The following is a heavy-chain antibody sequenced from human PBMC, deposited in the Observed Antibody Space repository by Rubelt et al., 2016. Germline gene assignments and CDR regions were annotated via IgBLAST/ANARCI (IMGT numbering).Heavy chain of an antibody. CDR1: GGSFSGYY. J-gene: IGHJ4*02. CDR3: AGVTYYDILTGYYTLGY. V-gene: IGHV4-34*01. D-gene: IGHD3-9*01. Sequence: QVQLQQWGAGLLKPSATLSLTCAVYGGSFSGYYWSWIRQPPGKGLEWIGEINHSGSTNYNPSLKSRVTIAVDTSKNQFSLKLSSVTAADTAVYYCAGVTYYDILTGYYTLGYWGQGTLVTVSS. CDR2: INHSGST.